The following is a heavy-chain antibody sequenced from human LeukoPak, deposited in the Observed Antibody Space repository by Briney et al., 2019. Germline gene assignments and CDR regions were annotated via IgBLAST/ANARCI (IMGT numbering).Heavy chain of an antibody. Sequence: SETLSLTCAVYGGSFSGYYWSWIRQPPGKGLEWIGEINHSGSTNYNPPLKSRVTISVDTSKNQFSLKLSSVTAADTAVYYCARGFWGRFDYWGQGTLVTVSS. V-gene: IGHV4-34*01. J-gene: IGHJ4*02. CDR1: GGSFSGYY. D-gene: IGHD7-27*01. CDR3: ARGFWGRFDY. CDR2: INHSGST.